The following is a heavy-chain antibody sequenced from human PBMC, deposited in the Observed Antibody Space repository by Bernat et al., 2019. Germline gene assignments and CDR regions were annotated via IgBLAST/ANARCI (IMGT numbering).Heavy chain of an antibody. Sequence: EVQLVESGGGLVQPGGSLRLSCAASGFTSSSYWMSWVRQAPVKGLEWVANIKQDGSEKYYVDSVKGRFTITRDNDKNSLYLQMNRLRAEDTAVYYCARVITGVRWYFDLWGRGTLVTVSS. CDR2: IKQDGSEK. D-gene: IGHD3-22*01. J-gene: IGHJ2*01. CDR1: GFTSSSYW. V-gene: IGHV3-7*04. CDR3: ARVITGVRWYFDL.